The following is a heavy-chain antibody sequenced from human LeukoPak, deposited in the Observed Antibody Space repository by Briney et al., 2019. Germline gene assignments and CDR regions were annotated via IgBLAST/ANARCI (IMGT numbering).Heavy chain of an antibody. D-gene: IGHD3-22*01. CDR2: ISGSGGST. Sequence: GGSLRLSCAASGFTFSSYAMSWVRQAPGKGLEWVSAISGSGGSTYYANSVKGRFTISRDNSKNTLYLQMNSLRAEDTAVYYCAKDREYDSSGIDAFDIWGQGTMVTVSS. V-gene: IGHV3-23*01. J-gene: IGHJ3*02. CDR3: AKDREYDSSGIDAFDI. CDR1: GFTFSSYA.